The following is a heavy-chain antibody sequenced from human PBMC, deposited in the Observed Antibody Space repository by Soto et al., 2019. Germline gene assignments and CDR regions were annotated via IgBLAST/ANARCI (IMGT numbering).Heavy chain of an antibody. CDR2: INPNSGGT. D-gene: IGHD2-15*01. Sequence: ASVKVSCKASGYTFTGYYMHWVRQAPGQGLEWMGWINPNSGGTNYAQKFQGWVTMTRDTSISTAYMELSRLRSDDTAVYYCAREGPVVVVAAAPKAYGMDVWGQGTTVTVSS. V-gene: IGHV1-2*04. CDR3: AREGPVVVVAAAPKAYGMDV. J-gene: IGHJ6*02. CDR1: GYTFTGYY.